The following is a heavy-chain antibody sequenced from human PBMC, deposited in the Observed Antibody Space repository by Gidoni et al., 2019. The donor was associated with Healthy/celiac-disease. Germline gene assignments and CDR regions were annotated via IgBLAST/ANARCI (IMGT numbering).Heavy chain of an antibody. Sequence: EVQLVESGGGLVQPGGSLRLSCAASGFTFSSYSMNWVSYISSSSTIYYADSVKGRFTISRDNAKNSLYLQMNSLRAEDTAVYYCARDILTGYLDYWGQGTLVTVSS. J-gene: IGHJ4*02. CDR3: ARDILTGYLDY. D-gene: IGHD3-9*01. CDR2: ISSSSTI. V-gene: IGHV3-48*01. CDR1: GFTFSSYS.